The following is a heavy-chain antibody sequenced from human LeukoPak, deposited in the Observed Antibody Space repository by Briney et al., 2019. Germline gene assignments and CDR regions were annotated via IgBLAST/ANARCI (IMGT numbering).Heavy chain of an antibody. CDR2: IEQDGSEK. J-gene: IGHJ1*01. D-gene: IGHD4-17*01. CDR3: ASGPYGDYAEYFQH. Sequence: QPGGSLRLSCAASGFTFSSYWMSWVRQAPGKGLEWVANIEQDGSEKYYVDSVKGRFTISRDNAKNSLYLQMNSLRAEDTAVYYCASGPYGDYAEYFQHWGQGTLVTVSS. V-gene: IGHV3-7*01. CDR1: GFTFSSYW.